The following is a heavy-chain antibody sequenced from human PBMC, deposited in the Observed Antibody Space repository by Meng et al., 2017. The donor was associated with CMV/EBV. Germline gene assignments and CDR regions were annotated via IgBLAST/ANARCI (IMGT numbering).Heavy chain of an antibody. V-gene: IGHV3-7*01. CDR1: GFTFSNYW. D-gene: IGHD1-26*01. Sequence: LSLTCAASGFTFSNYWMSWVRQAPGKGLEWVANIKQDGSEKYYVDSVKGRFTISRDNAKNSLYLQMNSLRAEDTAVYYCAREGGATGEFDYWGQGTLVTVSS. CDR3: AREGGATGEFDY. J-gene: IGHJ4*02. CDR2: IKQDGSEK.